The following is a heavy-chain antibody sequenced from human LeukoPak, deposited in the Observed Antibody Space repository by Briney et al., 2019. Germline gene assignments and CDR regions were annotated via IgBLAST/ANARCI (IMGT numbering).Heavy chain of an antibody. CDR2: IYYSGST. J-gene: IGHJ5*02. Sequence: PSETLSLTCTVSGGSISSSSYYWGWIRQPPGKGLEWIGSIYYSGSTYYNPSLKSRVTISVDTSKNQFSLKLSSVTAADTAVYYCARHKGDYYDSSGYPNWFDPWGQGTLVTVSS. V-gene: IGHV4-39*01. D-gene: IGHD3-22*01. CDR3: ARHKGDYYDSSGYPNWFDP. CDR1: GGSISSSSYY.